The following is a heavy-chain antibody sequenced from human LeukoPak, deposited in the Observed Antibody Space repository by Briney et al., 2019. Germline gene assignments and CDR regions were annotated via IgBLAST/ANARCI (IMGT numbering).Heavy chain of an antibody. CDR3: ASTYDSSGCYPSWYFDY. CDR1: GGSISSGGYY. D-gene: IGHD3-22*01. V-gene: IGHV4-31*03. J-gene: IGHJ4*02. Sequence: SQTLSLTCTVSGGSISSGGYYWSWIRQHPGKGLEWIGYIYYSGSTYYNPSLKSRVTISVDTSKNQFSLKLSSVTAADTAVYYCASTYDSSGCYPSWYFDYWGQGTLVTVSS. CDR2: IYYSGST.